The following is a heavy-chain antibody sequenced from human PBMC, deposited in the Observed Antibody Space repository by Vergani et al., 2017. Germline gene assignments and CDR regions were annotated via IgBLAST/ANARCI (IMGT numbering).Heavy chain of an antibody. J-gene: IGHJ6*03. Sequence: VQLLESGGSLKQPGGSVRLSCAASGFTFSTYAMHWVRQAPGKGLEWVAVISFDGSNKYYADSVKGRFTISRDNSKNTLYLQMNSLRAEDTAVYYCAGANTGPTRYYYYMDVWGKGTTVTVSS. CDR3: AGANTGPTRYYYYMDV. V-gene: IGHV3-30-3*01. D-gene: IGHD2-8*02. CDR2: ISFDGSNK. CDR1: GFTFSTYA.